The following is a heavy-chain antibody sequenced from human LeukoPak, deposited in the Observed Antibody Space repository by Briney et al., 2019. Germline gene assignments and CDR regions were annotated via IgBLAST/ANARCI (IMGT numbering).Heavy chain of an antibody. CDR3: AKSSWGARGYYYYYMDV. CDR2: ISGSGGST. Sequence: SGGSLRLSCAASGFTFSTYSMHWVRQAPGKGLVWVSAISGSGGSTYYADSVKGRFTISRDNSKNTLYLQMNSLRAEDTAVYYCAKSSWGARGYYYYYMDVWGKGTTVTVSS. V-gene: IGHV3-23*01. D-gene: IGHD2-15*01. CDR1: GFTFSTYS. J-gene: IGHJ6*03.